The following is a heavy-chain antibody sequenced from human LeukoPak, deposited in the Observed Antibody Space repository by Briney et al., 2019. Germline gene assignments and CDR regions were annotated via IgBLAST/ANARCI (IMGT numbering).Heavy chain of an antibody. V-gene: IGHV4-34*01. CDR2: INHSGST. J-gene: IGHJ5*02. CDR3: ARFLVDTAMAAYNWFDP. D-gene: IGHD5-18*01. CDR1: GGSFSGYY. Sequence: SETLSLTCAVYGGSFSGYYWSWIRQPPGKGLEWIGEINHSGSTNYNPSLKSRVTISVDTSKNQFSLKLSSVTAADTAVYYCARFLVDTAMAAYNWFDPWGQGPLVTVSS.